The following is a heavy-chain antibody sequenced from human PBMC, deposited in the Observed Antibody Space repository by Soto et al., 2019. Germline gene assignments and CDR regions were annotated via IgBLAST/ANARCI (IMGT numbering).Heavy chain of an antibody. CDR2: ISYDGSNK. CDR1: GFTFSSYG. D-gene: IGHD6-19*01. V-gene: IGHV3-30*18. J-gene: IGHJ3*01. Sequence: PGGYLRLSCAASGFTFSSYGMHWVRQAPGKGLEWVAVISYDGSNKYYADSVKGRFTISRDNSKNTLYLQMNSLRAEDTAVYYCAKVFFDLGLVGSFDFWCQGIMV. CDR3: AKVFFDLGLVGSFDF.